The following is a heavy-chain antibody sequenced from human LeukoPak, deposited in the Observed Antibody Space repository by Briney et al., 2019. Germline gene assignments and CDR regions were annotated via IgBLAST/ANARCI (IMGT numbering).Heavy chain of an antibody. CDR1: GFTFSSYW. CDR2: INSDGSST. CDR3: ASGFGWNYVLNY. D-gene: IGHD1-7*01. J-gene: IGHJ4*02. V-gene: IGHV3-74*01. Sequence: PGGSLRLSCAASGFTFSSYWMHWVRHAPGKGLVWVSRINSDGSSTSYADSVKGRFTISRDNAKNTLYLQMNSLRAEDTAVYYCASGFGWNYVLNYWGQGTLVTVSS.